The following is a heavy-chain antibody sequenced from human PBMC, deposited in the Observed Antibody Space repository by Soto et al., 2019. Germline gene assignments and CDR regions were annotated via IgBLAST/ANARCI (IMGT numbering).Heavy chain of an antibody. CDR3: ASHNFFCGGDCNSSGMDV. J-gene: IGHJ6*02. D-gene: IGHD2-21*02. Sequence: PGESLKISCQGSGYMFTNYWINWVRQVFGGGLEWLGRIDPSDSYTKYNPSFQGHVTISADKSTSTAYLQWSSLRASDTAVYYCASHNFFCGGDCNSSGMDVWGQGTTVTVSS. CDR2: IDPSDSYT. V-gene: IGHV5-10-1*01. CDR1: GYMFTNYW.